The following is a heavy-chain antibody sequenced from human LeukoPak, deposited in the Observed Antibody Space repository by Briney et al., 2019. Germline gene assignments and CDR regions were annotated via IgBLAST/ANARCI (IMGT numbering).Heavy chain of an antibody. CDR3: AKDGSGYSYSDY. CDR1: GFTFSSYG. Sequence: PGGSLRLSCAASGFTFSSYGMHWVRQAPGKGLEGVAFIRSDGNNKYYADSVKGRFTISRDNSKNTLYLQMNSLRSEDTAVYYCAKDGSGYSYSDYWGQGTLVTVSS. CDR2: IRSDGNNK. D-gene: IGHD5-18*01. V-gene: IGHV3-30*02. J-gene: IGHJ4*02.